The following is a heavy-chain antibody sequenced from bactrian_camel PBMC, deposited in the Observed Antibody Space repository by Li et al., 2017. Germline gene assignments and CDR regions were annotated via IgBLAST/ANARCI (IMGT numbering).Heavy chain of an antibody. D-gene: IGHD5*01. Sequence: QLVESGGGSVEAGGSLRLSCAGSLGTFTKYSGYCMGWFRQAPGKEHEGVAAITPNGRTTYADSVKGRFTISKDNAKNTLYLKMNSLKPEDTAMYYCAADEYNLGLARSYTYWGQGTQVTVS. J-gene: IGHJ4*01. CDR2: ITPNGRT. CDR1: LGTFTKYSG. CDR3: AADEYNLGLARSYTY. V-gene: IGHV3S53*01.